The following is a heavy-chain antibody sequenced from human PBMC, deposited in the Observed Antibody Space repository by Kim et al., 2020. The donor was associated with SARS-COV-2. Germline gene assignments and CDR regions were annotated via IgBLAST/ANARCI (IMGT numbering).Heavy chain of an antibody. J-gene: IGHJ4*02. CDR3: ARRPRTNWGHDS. CDR2: IYRGGGT. CDR1: GFSVSDNY. D-gene: IGHD7-27*01. V-gene: IGHV3-66*04. Sequence: GGSLRLSCAASGFSVSDNYMSWVRQPPGKGLEWVSVIYRGGGTYYADSVKGRFTISRDNSQNTVYLQVNSLRVEDTAVYYCARRPRTNWGHDSWGQGTL.